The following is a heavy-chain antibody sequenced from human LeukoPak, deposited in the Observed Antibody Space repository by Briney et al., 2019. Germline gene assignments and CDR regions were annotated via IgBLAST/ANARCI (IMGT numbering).Heavy chain of an antibody. J-gene: IGHJ4*02. Sequence: SETLSLTCVVYGGSFSGYYWSWIRQPPGKGLEWIGEINHSGSTNYKPSLKSRVTISIDTSKSQFSLRLNSVTAADTAVYYCARTGETFFDYWGQGTLVTVSS. CDR2: INHSGST. V-gene: IGHV4-34*01. CDR3: ARTGETFFDY. CDR1: GGSFSGYY. D-gene: IGHD1-1*01.